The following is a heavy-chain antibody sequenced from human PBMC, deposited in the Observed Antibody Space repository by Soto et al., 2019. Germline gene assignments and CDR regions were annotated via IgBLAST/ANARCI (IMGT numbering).Heavy chain of an antibody. D-gene: IGHD3-10*01. CDR2: IYYSGST. J-gene: IGHJ2*01. CDR3: ARGFTRGLLWFGEENWYFDL. CDR1: GGSISSGGYY. Sequence: QVQLQESGPGLVKPSQTLSLTCTVSGGSISSGGYYWSWIRQHPGKGLEWIGYIYYSGSTYYNPSLKSRVTISVDTSKNQFSLKLSSVTAADTAVYYCARGFTRGLLWFGEENWYFDLWGRGTLVTVSS. V-gene: IGHV4-31*03.